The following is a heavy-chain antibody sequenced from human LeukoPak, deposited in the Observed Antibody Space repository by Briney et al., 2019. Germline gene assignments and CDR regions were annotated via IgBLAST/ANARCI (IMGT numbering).Heavy chain of an antibody. CDR3: ARRGGSNGWGAFDA. CDR1: GFTSSSFT. V-gene: IGHV3-23*01. D-gene: IGHD6-19*01. Sequence: PGGSLRLSCAASGFTSSSFTMNWFRQTPGKGLEWVSSVSGSGENTYYADSVKGRFTISRDNSKNTLYLHMNSLSREDAAIYYCARRGGSNGWGAFDAWGPGTVVTVSS. J-gene: IGHJ3*01. CDR2: VSGSGENT.